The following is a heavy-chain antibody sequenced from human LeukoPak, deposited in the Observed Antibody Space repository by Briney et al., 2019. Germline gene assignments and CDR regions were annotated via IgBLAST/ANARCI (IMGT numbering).Heavy chain of an antibody. CDR2: ILASGSPT. D-gene: IGHD2-8*01. Sequence: GGSLRLSCAASGFNFNSYTMNWVRQAPGKGLQWVANILASGSPTYYADSVKGRFIISRDNSKNTVYLQMNSLRVEDTAIYYCAKDLRPDGVDNFDHWGQGILVTVSS. CDR1: GFNFNSYT. CDR3: AKDLRPDGVDNFDH. V-gene: IGHV3-23*01. J-gene: IGHJ4*02.